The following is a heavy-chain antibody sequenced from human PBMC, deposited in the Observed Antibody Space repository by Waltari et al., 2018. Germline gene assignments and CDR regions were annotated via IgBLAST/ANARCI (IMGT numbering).Heavy chain of an antibody. CDR3: ARDRGRGLYLDT. CDR2: VHGSGRT. Sequence: QLQESGPGLVQPSGTLSLNWPALWNHLSSAFLWNWVRQSPQKGLEWIGQVHGSGRTNYNPSFASRVTVSIDTSKNIFSLKVTSATAADTAVYYCARDRGRGLYLDTWGPGTLVTVSP. D-gene: IGHD2-15*01. CDR1: WNHLSSAFL. V-gene: IGHV4-4*02. J-gene: IGHJ5*02.